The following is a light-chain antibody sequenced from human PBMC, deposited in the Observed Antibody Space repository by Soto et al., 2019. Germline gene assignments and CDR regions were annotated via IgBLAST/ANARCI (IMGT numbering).Light chain of an antibody. Sequence: QTVVTQEPSFSVSPGRTVTLTCGLSSGSVSTSYYPSWYQQTPGQAPRTLIYNTNTRSSGVPDRFSGSILGNKAALIITGAQADDESDYYCVLYMGSGIWVFGGGTKVTVL. J-gene: IGLJ3*02. V-gene: IGLV8-61*01. CDR1: SGSVSTSYY. CDR2: NTN. CDR3: VLYMGSGIWV.